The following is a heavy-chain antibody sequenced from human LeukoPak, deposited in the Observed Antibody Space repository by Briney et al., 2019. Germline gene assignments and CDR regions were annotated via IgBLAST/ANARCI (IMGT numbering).Heavy chain of an antibody. D-gene: IGHD1-26*01. J-gene: IGHJ4*02. CDR1: GGSISSGSYY. Sequence: SETLSLTCTVSGGSISSGSYYWSWIRQPAGKGLEWIGRIYTSGTTYYNPSLKSRVTISIDTSTNQFSLKLNSVTAADTAVYYCASLQNIVGATPLPDYWGQGTLVTVSS. CDR3: ASLQNIVGATPLPDY. CDR2: IYTSGTT. V-gene: IGHV4-61*02.